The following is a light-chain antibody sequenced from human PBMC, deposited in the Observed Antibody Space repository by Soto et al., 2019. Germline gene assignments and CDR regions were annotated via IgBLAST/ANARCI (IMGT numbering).Light chain of an antibody. J-gene: IGKJ5*01. Sequence: AIQLTQSPSSLSASLGDRVTITCRASQGISSALAWYQQKPGKAPKLLIYDASSLESGVPSRFSGRGSGTDFTLTISSLQPEDFATYYCQQFNNYPITFGQGTRLEIK. V-gene: IGKV1D-13*01. CDR3: QQFNNYPIT. CDR2: DAS. CDR1: QGISSA.